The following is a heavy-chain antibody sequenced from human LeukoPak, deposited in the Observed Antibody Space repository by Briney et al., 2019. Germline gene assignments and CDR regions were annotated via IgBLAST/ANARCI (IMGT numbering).Heavy chain of an antibody. V-gene: IGHV1-2*02. CDR2: INPNSGGT. CDR1: GYTFTGYY. D-gene: IGHD2-15*01. CDR3: ARVGYCSGGSCYSQDWFDP. J-gene: IGHJ5*02. Sequence: ASVKVSCKASGYTFTGYYMHWVRQAPGQGLEWMGWINPNSGGTNYAQKFQGRVTMTRDTSISTAYMELSRLRSDDTAVYYCARVGYCSGGSCYSQDWFDPWGQGTLVTVSS.